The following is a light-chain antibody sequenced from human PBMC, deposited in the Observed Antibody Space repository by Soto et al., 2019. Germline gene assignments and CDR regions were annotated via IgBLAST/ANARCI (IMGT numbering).Light chain of an antibody. V-gene: IGKV1-5*01. CDR1: QSISSW. J-gene: IGKJ1*01. CDR2: DAS. Sequence: DIQMTQSPSTLSASVGDRVTITCRASQSISSWLAWYQQKPGKAPKLLIYDASSLESGVPSRFSGSGSGTEFTLTISILQPDDFATYYCQQYTSYPRTFGQGTKVAIK. CDR3: QQYTSYPRT.